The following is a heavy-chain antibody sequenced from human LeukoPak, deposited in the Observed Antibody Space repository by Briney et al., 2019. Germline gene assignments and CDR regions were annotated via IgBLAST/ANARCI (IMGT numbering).Heavy chain of an antibody. CDR3: ARAVTIFGVVTSWYLDY. CDR1: GFTFSSYW. V-gene: IGHV4-59*01. J-gene: IGHJ4*02. CDR2: IYHSGNT. Sequence: GSLRLSCAASGFTFSSYWMSWIRQSPGKGLEWIGYIYHSGNTNYNPSLKSRVTISLDTSKNQFSLKLSSVTAADTAVYYCARAVTIFGVVTSWYLDYWGQGTLVTVSS. D-gene: IGHD3-3*01.